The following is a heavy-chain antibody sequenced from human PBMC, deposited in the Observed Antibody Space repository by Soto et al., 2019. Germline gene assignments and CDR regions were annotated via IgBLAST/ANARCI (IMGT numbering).Heavy chain of an antibody. J-gene: IGHJ4*02. CDR3: ARGGGSPYHNHEFDF. CDR1: GASITQYY. D-gene: IGHD6-13*01. Sequence: QVQLQESGPGLVKPSETLSLTCTVSGASITQYYWNWIRQSPGKGLEWIVSVSSTGSTVFNPSLTRRVTFSLDTSKNQFSLTLNPVTAADTAVYYCARGGGSPYHNHEFDFWGQGTLVTVSS. CDR2: VSSTGST. V-gene: IGHV4-59*01.